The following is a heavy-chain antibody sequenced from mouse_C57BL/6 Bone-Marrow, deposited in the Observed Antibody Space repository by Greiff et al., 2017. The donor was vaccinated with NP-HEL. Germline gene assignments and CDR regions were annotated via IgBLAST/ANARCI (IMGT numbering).Heavy chain of an antibody. J-gene: IGHJ4*01. V-gene: IGHV1-64*01. CDR3: ARGLLWLRRRDYYAMDY. Sequence: VQLQQPGAELVKPGASVKLSCKASGYTFTSYWMHWVKQRPGQGLEWIGMIHPNSGSTNYNEKFKSTATLTVDKSSSTAYMQLSRLTSEDSAVDYCARGLLWLRRRDYYAMDYWGQGTSVTVSS. D-gene: IGHD2-2*01. CDR2: IHPNSGST. CDR1: GYTFTSYW.